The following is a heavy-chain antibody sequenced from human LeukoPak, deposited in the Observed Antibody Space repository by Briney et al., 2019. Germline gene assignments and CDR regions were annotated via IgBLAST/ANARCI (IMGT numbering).Heavy chain of an antibody. Sequence: SGTLSLTCAVSGASISSNWWNWVRQPPGKGLEWIGEIHHSGSANYNPSLKSRVTISLDTSENHFSLRLSSVTAADTAVYYCVRDRGEFSYSHDYWGQGTLVTVSS. J-gene: IGHJ4*02. CDR1: GASISSNW. V-gene: IGHV4-4*02. CDR3: VRDRGEFSYSHDY. CDR2: IHHSGSA. D-gene: IGHD1-26*01.